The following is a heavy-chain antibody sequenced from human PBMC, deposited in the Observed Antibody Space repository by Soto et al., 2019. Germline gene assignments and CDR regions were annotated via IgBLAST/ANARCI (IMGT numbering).Heavy chain of an antibody. D-gene: IGHD6-13*01. V-gene: IGHV1-69*02. CDR2: IIPILGIA. CDR3: ARPGIPAAGNEGFDY. J-gene: IGHJ4*02. CDR1: GGTFSSYT. Sequence: QVQLVQSGAEVKKPGSSVKVSCKASGGTFSSYTISWVRQAPGQGLEWMGRIIPILGIANYAQKFQGRVTITADKSTSTAYMELSSLRSEDTAVYYCARPGIPAAGNEGFDYWGQGTLVTVSS.